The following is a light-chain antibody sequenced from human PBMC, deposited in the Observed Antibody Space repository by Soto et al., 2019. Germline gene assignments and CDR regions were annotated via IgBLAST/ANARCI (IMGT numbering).Light chain of an antibody. CDR1: QSIHSW. Sequence: DIQMTQSPSTLPASVGDRVIITCRASQSIHSWLAWYQQKAGEAPKLLIYKATTLQSGVPSRFSGSGSGTEFSLPISRLQPEYFATYFCQQYDRYSSFGQGTRLEI. CDR3: QQYDRYSS. CDR2: KAT. V-gene: IGKV1-5*03. J-gene: IGKJ2*01.